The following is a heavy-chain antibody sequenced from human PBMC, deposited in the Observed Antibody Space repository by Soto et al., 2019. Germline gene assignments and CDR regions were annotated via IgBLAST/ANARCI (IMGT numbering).Heavy chain of an antibody. D-gene: IGHD6-13*01. CDR3: ARKVIAALELKNTVYNWFDH. CDR2: ISAYNGNT. V-gene: IGHV1-18*04. CDR1: GYTFTSYG. Sequence: QVQLVQSGAEVKKPGASVKVSCKASGYTFTSYGISWVRQAPGQGLEWMGWISAYNGNTNYAQKRQGRVTMTTDTSTSTDYMELRSLRSADTAVYYCARKVIAALELKNTVYNWFDHWGQGTLVTVAS. J-gene: IGHJ5*02.